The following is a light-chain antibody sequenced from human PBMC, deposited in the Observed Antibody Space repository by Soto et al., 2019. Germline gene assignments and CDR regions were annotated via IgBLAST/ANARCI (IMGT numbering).Light chain of an antibody. Sequence: EIVMTQSPATLSVSPGERATLSCRASQSVSSDLAWYQQKPGQAPRLLIYGASTRATGIPARFSGSGSGTEFTLTISSLQSEDFAVYYCQHYGSSPRTFGQGTKLEIK. J-gene: IGKJ2*01. CDR1: QSVSSD. CDR2: GAS. CDR3: QHYGSSPRT. V-gene: IGKV3-15*01.